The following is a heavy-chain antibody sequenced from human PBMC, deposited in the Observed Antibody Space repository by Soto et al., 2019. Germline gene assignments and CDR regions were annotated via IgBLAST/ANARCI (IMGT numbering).Heavy chain of an antibody. V-gene: IGHV5-51*01. CDR1: GYSFTSYW. Sequence: PGQALKISWKGSGYSFTSYWIGWVSQMPGKGLEWMGIIYPGDSDTRYSPSFQGQVTISADKSISTAYLQWSSLKASDTAMYYCARQNPYYDSSGYPVWGQGTMVTVSS. J-gene: IGHJ3*01. CDR3: ARQNPYYDSSGYPV. D-gene: IGHD3-22*01. CDR2: IYPGDSDT.